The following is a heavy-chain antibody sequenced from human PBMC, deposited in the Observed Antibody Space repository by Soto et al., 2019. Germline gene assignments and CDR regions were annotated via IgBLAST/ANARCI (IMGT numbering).Heavy chain of an antibody. V-gene: IGHV4-38-2*02. CDR1: GYSISYPSA. CDR2: IYHGGTT. D-gene: IGHD2-21*02. Sequence: PSATRCRTGTVSGYSISYPSASAWLRQAPGKGPEWIASIYHGGTTFYNPSLKSRISISVDTSNNQFSLKLRSVTAEDTAVYYCARVHVMVVAGSTFDYWGHGSLVNVAS. CDR3: ARVHVMVVAGSTFDY. J-gene: IGHJ4*01.